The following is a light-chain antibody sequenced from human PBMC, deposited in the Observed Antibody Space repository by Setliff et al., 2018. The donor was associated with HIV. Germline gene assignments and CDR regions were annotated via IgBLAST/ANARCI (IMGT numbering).Light chain of an antibody. CDR2: SNN. CDR1: SSNIGSNT. J-gene: IGLJ1*01. V-gene: IGLV1-44*01. Sequence: QSVLTQPPSASGTPGQRVTISCSGSSSNIGSNTVNWYQQLPGTAPKLLIYSNNQRPSGVPDRFSGSMSGTSASLAISGLQSDDEADYYCAAWDDSLNAFYVFGTGTKVTVL. CDR3: AAWDDSLNAFYV.